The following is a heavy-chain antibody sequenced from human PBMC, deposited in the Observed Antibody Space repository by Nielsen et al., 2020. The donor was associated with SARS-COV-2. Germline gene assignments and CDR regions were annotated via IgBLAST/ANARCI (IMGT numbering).Heavy chain of an antibody. CDR1: GGSFSGYY. J-gene: IGHJ6*02. V-gene: IGHV4-34*01. CDR3: ARARGYSGYYGMDV. Sequence: GSLRLSCAVYGGSFSGYYWSWIRQPPGKGLEWIGEINHSGSTNYNPSLKSRVTISVDTSKNQFSLKLSSVTAADTAVYYCARARGYSGYYGMDVWGQGTTVTVSS. CDR2: INHSGST. D-gene: IGHD5-12*01.